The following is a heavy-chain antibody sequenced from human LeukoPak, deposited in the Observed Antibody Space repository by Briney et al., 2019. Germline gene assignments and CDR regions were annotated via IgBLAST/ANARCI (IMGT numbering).Heavy chain of an antibody. CDR3: ARDPKQGGTYWNYFDF. V-gene: IGHV3-74*01. CDR1: GLTFSNYW. CDR2: INSDGSST. D-gene: IGHD1-26*01. J-gene: IGHJ4*02. Sequence: GGSLRLSCAASGLTFSNYWMHWVRQAPGKGLVWVSRINSDGSSTSYADSVKGRFTISRDNAKNTLYLQMNTLRAEDTAVYYCARDPKQGGTYWNYFDFWGQGALVTVSP.